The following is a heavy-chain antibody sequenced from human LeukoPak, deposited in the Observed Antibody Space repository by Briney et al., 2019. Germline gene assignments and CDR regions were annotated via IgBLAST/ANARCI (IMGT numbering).Heavy chain of an antibody. Sequence: PGGSLRLSCAASGFTFSSYGIHWVRQAPGKGLEWVAFIRYDGSNTYYADSVKGRFTISRDNSKNTLYLQMNSLRTEDTAVYYCAKRSGMMGATGRGNFEYWGQGTLVTVSS. V-gene: IGHV3-30*02. D-gene: IGHD1-26*01. J-gene: IGHJ4*02. CDR1: GFTFSSYG. CDR2: IRYDGSNT. CDR3: AKRSGMMGATGRGNFEY.